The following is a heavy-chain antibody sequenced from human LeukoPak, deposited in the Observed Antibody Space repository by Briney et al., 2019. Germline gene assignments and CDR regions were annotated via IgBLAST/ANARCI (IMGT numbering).Heavy chain of an antibody. D-gene: IGHD3-9*01. CDR2: IYYSGST. V-gene: IGHV4-31*03. J-gene: IGHJ6*02. Sequence: SETLSLTCTVSGGSISSGGYYWSWIRQHPGKGLEWIGYIYYSGSTYYNPSLKSRVTISVDTSKNQFSLKLSSVTAADTAVYYCARAPTLPLRYFDWLSKGMDVWGQGTTVTVSS. CDR1: GGSISSGGYY. CDR3: ARAPTLPLRYFDWLSKGMDV.